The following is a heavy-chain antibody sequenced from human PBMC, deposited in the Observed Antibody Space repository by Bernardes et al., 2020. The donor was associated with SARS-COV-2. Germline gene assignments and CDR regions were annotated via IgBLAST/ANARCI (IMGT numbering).Heavy chain of an antibody. CDR1: GFNFSDSG. V-gene: IGHV3-30*03. Sequence: GSLRLSCTGSGFNFSDSGIHWLRQAPGKRLEWMAVISYDGNNRDYADSVQGRVIVSRDNSKKMVYLQVNSVRPDDTAVYYCARESGGSYPDYWGQGILVTVSS. J-gene: IGHJ4*02. CDR2: ISYDGNNR. D-gene: IGHD1-26*01. CDR3: ARESGGSYPDY.